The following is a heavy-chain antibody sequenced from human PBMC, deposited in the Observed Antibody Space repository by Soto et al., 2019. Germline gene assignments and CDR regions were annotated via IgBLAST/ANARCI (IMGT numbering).Heavy chain of an antibody. CDR3: ARGAMVRGVIYYYYGMDV. D-gene: IGHD3-10*01. Sequence: PSETLSLTCTVSGGSISSISSYWGWIRQPPGKGLEWIGSLFYSGAIYYKPSLRSRVTISVDTSKNQFSLKLSSVTAADTAVYYCARGAMVRGVIYYYYGMDVWGQGPTVTVYS. CDR2: LFYSGAI. V-gene: IGHV4-39*07. CDR1: GGSISSISSY. J-gene: IGHJ6*02.